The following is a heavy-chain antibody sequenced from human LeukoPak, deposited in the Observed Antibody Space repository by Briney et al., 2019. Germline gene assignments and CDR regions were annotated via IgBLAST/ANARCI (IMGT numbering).Heavy chain of an antibody. Sequence: GGSLRLSCVVSGFTFSTSAMSWVRQAPGKGLEWVSGISESGGSTYYADSVKGRFTSSRDNSKNTLYLQMNNLRAEDTAAYYCAKGSFWGQGTLVTVS. D-gene: IGHD3-10*01. CDR1: GFTFSTSA. V-gene: IGHV3-23*01. CDR3: AKGSF. CDR2: ISESGGST. J-gene: IGHJ4*02.